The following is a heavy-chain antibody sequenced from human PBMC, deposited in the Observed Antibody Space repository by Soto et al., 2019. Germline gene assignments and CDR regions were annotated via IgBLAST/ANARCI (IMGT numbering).Heavy chain of an antibody. Sequence: SETLSLTCAVSGGSISSGGYSWSWIRQPPGKGLEWIGYIYHSGSTYYNPSLKSRVTISVDRSKNQFSLKLSSVTAADTAVYYCARVTGLDYDSSGYYSGWFDPWGQGTLVTVSS. V-gene: IGHV4-30-2*01. CDR2: IYHSGST. CDR1: GGSISSGGYS. J-gene: IGHJ5*02. D-gene: IGHD3-22*01. CDR3: ARVTGLDYDSSGYYSGWFDP.